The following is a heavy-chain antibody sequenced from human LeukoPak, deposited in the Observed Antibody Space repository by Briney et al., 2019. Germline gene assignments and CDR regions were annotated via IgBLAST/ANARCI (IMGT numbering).Heavy chain of an antibody. J-gene: IGHJ4*02. V-gene: IGHV4-39*07. D-gene: IGHD4-23*01. Sequence: PSETLSLTCTVSGGSVSSGSYYWSWIRQPPGKGLEWIGEINHSGSTNYNPSLKSRVTISVDTSKNQFSLKLSSVTAADTAVYYCARDARGDTTVVTEGFDYWGQGTLVTVSS. CDR3: ARDARGDTTVVTEGFDY. CDR1: GGSVSSGSYY. CDR2: INHSGST.